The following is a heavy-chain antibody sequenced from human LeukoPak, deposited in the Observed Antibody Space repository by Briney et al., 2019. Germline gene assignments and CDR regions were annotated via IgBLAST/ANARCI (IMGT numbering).Heavy chain of an antibody. Sequence: GGSLRLSCAASGFTFSSYGMHWVRQAPGKGLEWVAVISYDGSNKYYADSVKGRFTISRDNSKNTLYLQMNSLRAEDTAVYYCARGGLRMVNWFDPWGQGTLVTVSS. CDR2: ISYDGSNK. J-gene: IGHJ5*02. CDR1: GFTFSSYG. V-gene: IGHV3-30*03. CDR3: ARGGLRMVNWFDP. D-gene: IGHD3-10*01.